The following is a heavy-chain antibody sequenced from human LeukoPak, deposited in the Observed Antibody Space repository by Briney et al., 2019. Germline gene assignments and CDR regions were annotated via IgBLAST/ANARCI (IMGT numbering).Heavy chain of an antibody. CDR2: INHSRST. V-gene: IGHV4-34*01. CDR3: ARGKAAAGNLDY. J-gene: IGHJ4*02. D-gene: IGHD6-13*01. CDR1: GGSFSGYY. Sequence: PSETLSLTCAVYGGSFSGYYWSWIRQPPGKGLEWIGEINHSRSTNYNPSLKSRVTISVDTSKNQFSLKLSSVTAADTAVYYCARGKAAAGNLDYWGQGTLVTVSS.